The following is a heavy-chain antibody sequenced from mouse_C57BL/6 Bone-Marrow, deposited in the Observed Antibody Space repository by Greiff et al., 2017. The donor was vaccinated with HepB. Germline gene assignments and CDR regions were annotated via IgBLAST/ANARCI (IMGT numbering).Heavy chain of an antibody. Sequence: QVQLQQSGPGLVQPSQSLSITCTVSGFSLTSYGVHWVRQSPGKGLEWLGVIWSGGSTDYNAAFISRLRLSKDNSKSQVFLKMNSLQADDTAIYYCARRKTGTGYFDYGGQGTTLTVSS. CDR1: GFSLTSYG. V-gene: IGHV2-2*01. CDR3: ARRKTGTGYFDY. CDR2: IWSGGST. J-gene: IGHJ2*01. D-gene: IGHD4-1*01.